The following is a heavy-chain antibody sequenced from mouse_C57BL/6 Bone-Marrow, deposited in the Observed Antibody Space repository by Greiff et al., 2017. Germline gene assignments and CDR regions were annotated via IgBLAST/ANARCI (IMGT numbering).Heavy chain of an antibody. CDR3: ARGWISTSVVARYWYFDV. CDR1: GYTFTSYT. J-gene: IGHJ1*03. D-gene: IGHD1-1*01. Sequence: QVQLQQSGAELARPGASVKMSCKASGYTFTSYTMHWVKQRPGQGLEWIGYINPSSGYTKYTQKFKDTATLTADKYSSTAYMQLSSLTSEDSAVYYCARGWISTSVVARYWYFDVWGTGTTVTVSS. CDR2: INPSSGYT. V-gene: IGHV1-4*01.